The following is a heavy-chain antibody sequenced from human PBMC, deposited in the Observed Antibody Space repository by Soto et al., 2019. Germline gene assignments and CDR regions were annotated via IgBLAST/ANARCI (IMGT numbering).Heavy chain of an antibody. J-gene: IGHJ4*02. CDR3: ARTYSSSWSPFDY. V-gene: IGHV4-59*12. Sequence: PSETLSLTCAVYGGSFSGYYWSWIRQPPGKGLEWIGYIYYSGSTNYNPSLKSRVTISVDTSKNQFSLKLSSVTAADTAVYYCARTYSSSWSPFDYWGQGTLVTVSS. D-gene: IGHD6-13*01. CDR2: IYYSGST. CDR1: GGSFSGYY.